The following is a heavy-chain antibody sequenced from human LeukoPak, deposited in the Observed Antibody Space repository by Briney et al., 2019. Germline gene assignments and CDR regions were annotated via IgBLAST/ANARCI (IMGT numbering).Heavy chain of an antibody. V-gene: IGHV3-23*01. D-gene: IGHD3-22*01. CDR1: GFTFSSYA. Sequence: GGSLRLSCAASGFTFSSYAMSWVRQAPGKGLEWVSAISGSGGSTYYADSVKGRFTISRDNAKNSLYLQMNSLRAEDTAVYYCAGEEEGYYDSSGSDYWGQGTLVTVSS. CDR3: AGEEEGYYDSSGSDY. J-gene: IGHJ4*02. CDR2: ISGSGGST.